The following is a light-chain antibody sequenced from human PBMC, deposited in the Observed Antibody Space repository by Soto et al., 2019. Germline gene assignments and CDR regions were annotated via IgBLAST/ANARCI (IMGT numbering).Light chain of an antibody. CDR1: SSDVGGYNY. V-gene: IGLV2-8*01. CDR2: EVS. Sequence: QSVLTHPRSASGSPGQSVTISCTGTSSDVGGYNYVSWYQQHPGKAPKLMIYEVSKRPSGVPDRFSGSKSGNTASLTVSGLRAEDEADYYCSSYAGSNNLVFGTGTKVTVL. CDR3: SSYAGSNNLV. J-gene: IGLJ1*01.